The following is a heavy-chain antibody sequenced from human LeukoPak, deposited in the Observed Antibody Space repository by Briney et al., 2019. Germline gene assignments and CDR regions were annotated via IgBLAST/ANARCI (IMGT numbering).Heavy chain of an antibody. CDR3: VSRASVIGKTRF. CDR1: RLPFSTLS. J-gene: IGHJ4*02. V-gene: IGHV3-21*01. D-gene: IGHD1/OR15-1a*01. CDR2: ISRSSSYN. Sequence: TGVTVRLPCAASRLPFSTLSRKWVPQAPGKGWEWGSTISRSSSYNLETDCVKGRLTISRDNANNSLYLQMNNVRDDDTAVYYCVSRASVIGKTRFWSQGTLLTVS.